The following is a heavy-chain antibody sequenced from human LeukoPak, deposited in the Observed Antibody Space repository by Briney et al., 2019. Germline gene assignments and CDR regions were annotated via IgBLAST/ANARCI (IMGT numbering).Heavy chain of an antibody. CDR2: ISGSGGGT. J-gene: IGHJ4*02. CDR3: AKAHPYGSGTYNFDY. Sequence: GGSLRLSCAASGFTFTTYAMSWVRQAPGKGLEWVSTISGSGGGTYYADSVKGRFTISRDNSKNTLYLQMNSLRAEDTAVYYCAKAHPYGSGTYNFDYWGQGTLVTVSS. CDR1: GFTFTTYA. D-gene: IGHD3-10*01. V-gene: IGHV3-23*01.